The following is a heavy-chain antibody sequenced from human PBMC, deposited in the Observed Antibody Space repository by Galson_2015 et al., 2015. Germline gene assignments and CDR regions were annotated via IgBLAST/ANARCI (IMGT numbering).Heavy chain of an antibody. CDR3: ARHLVVVPAAIQLDY. V-gene: IGHV5-51*01. CDR1: GYSFTSYW. Sequence: QSGAEVKKPGESLRISCKGSGYSFTSYWISWVRQMPGKGLEWMGIIHPGDSDTRYSPSFQGQVTISADKSISTAYLQWSSLKASDTAMYYCARHLVVVPAAIQLDYWGQGTLVTVSS. D-gene: IGHD2-2*01. J-gene: IGHJ4*02. CDR2: IHPGDSDT.